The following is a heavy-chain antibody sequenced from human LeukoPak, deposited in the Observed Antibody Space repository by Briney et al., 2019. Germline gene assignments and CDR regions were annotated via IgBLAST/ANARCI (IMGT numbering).Heavy chain of an antibody. CDR1: GFTLTSYA. Sequence: PGGSLRLSCAASGFTLTSYAMHWVRQAPGKGLEWVAVIWYDGSNEYYSDSVKGRFAISRDVSKNTLYLQMNSLRAEDAAVYFCARDPGLRLDYWGQGTLVTVSS. CDR2: IWYDGSNE. J-gene: IGHJ4*02. CDR3: ARDPGLRLDY. V-gene: IGHV3-33*01. D-gene: IGHD3-16*01.